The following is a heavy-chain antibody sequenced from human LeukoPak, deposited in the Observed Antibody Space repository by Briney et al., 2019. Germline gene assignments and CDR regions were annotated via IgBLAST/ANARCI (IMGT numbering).Heavy chain of an antibody. Sequence: WASVKVSCKASGGTFSSYAISWVRQAPGQGLEWMGRIIPILGIANYAQKFQGRVTITADKSTSTAYMELSSLRSEDTALYYCATYNLPPDGMGVWGHGTSVTVSS. J-gene: IGHJ6*02. V-gene: IGHV1-69*04. CDR2: IIPILGIA. CDR1: GGTFSSYA. D-gene: IGHD5-24*01. CDR3: ATYNLPPDGMGV.